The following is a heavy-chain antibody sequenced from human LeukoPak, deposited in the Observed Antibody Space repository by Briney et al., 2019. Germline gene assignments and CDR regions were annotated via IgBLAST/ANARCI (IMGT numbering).Heavy chain of an antibody. J-gene: IGHJ4*02. Sequence: SETLSLTCTVSGGSIGSYYWSWIRQPPGKGLEWIGYIYYSGSTNYNPSLKSRVTISVDTSKNQFSLKLSSVTAADTAVHYCARHPCSGGSCYSIDYWGQGTLVTVSS. CDR3: ARHPCSGGSCYSIDY. CDR1: GGSIGSYY. D-gene: IGHD2-15*01. V-gene: IGHV4-59*08. CDR2: IYYSGST.